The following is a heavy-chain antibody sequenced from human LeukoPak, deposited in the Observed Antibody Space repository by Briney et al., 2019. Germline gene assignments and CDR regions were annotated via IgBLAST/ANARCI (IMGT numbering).Heavy chain of an antibody. Sequence: WASVKVSCKASGYTFTSYGISWVRQAPGQGLEWMGWISAYNGNTNYAQKLQGRVTMTTDTSTSTAYMELRSLRSDDTAVHYCARVPLSEWELPQTADYWGQGTLVTVSS. CDR3: ARVPLSEWELPQTADY. CDR1: GYTFTSYG. J-gene: IGHJ4*02. D-gene: IGHD1-26*01. CDR2: ISAYNGNT. V-gene: IGHV1-18*01.